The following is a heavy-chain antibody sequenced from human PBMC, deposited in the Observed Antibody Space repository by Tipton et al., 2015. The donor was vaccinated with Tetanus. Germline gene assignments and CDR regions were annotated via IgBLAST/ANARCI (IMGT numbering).Heavy chain of an antibody. Sequence: GEALVRGGYYWTWIRHLPGKGLEWIGYTYHTGAAHYNPSLKSRVTLSVDMSKNQFFLKMISMTAADTAGYFCARDFGSNHNWFDPWGQGTPVTVSS. CDR3: ARDFGSNHNWFDP. CDR2: TYHTGAA. J-gene: IGHJ5*02. D-gene: IGHD6-13*01. V-gene: IGHV4-31*02. CDR1: GEALVRGGYY.